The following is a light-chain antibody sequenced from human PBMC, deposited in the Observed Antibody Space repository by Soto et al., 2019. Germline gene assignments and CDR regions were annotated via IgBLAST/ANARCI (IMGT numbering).Light chain of an antibody. CDR3: GTWDSSLSAL. CDR1: SSNIGNNY. J-gene: IGLJ2*01. V-gene: IGLV1-51*01. CDR2: DNN. Sequence: QSVLTQPPSVSAAPGQKVTISCSGSSSNIGNNYVSWYQQLPGTAPKLLIYDNNKRPSGTPDRFSGSKSGTSATLGITGLQTGDEADYYCGTWDSSLSALFGGGTKVTVL.